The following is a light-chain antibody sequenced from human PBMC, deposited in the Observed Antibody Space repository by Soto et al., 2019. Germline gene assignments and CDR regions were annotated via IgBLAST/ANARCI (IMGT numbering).Light chain of an antibody. CDR3: QQRSDWPRT. V-gene: IGKV3-11*01. CDR1: QSVGSY. J-gene: IGKJ1*01. Sequence: EIVLTQSPATPSLSPGERATLSCRASQSVGSYLAWYQQKSGQSPRLLIYDASNRASGVPARFSGSGSGTDFTLTISSLEPEDFAVYYCQQRSDWPRTFGQGTKVEIK. CDR2: DAS.